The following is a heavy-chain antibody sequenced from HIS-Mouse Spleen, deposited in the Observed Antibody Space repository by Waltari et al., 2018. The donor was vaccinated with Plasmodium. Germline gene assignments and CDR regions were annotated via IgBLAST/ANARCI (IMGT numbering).Heavy chain of an antibody. CDR1: GGSIRSYY. Sequence: QVQLQESGPGLVKPSETLSLTCTVSGGSIRSYYRRWTRPPAGKGREWIGRIYTSGSTNYNPSLKSRVTMSVDTSKNQFSLKLSSVTAADTAVYYCARTWVRGVTTNWFDPWGQGTLVTVSS. V-gene: IGHV4-4*07. D-gene: IGHD3-10*01. CDR3: ARTWVRGVTTNWFDP. CDR2: IYTSGST. J-gene: IGHJ5*02.